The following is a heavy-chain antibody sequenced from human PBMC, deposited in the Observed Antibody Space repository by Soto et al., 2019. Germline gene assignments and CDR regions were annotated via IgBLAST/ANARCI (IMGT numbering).Heavy chain of an antibody. CDR1: GFTVSSNY. D-gene: IGHD4-17*01. J-gene: IGHJ6*02. CDR3: SRDRTTRFGMDV. Sequence: EVQLVESGGGLVQPGGSLRLSCAASGFTVSSNYMTWVRQAPGKGLEWVSSIHTGGSTYYTDSVRGRFTISRHNYKNTLYLQMNSLRAEDTAVYYWSRDRTTRFGMDVWGQGTTVTVSS. CDR2: IHTGGST. V-gene: IGHV3-53*04.